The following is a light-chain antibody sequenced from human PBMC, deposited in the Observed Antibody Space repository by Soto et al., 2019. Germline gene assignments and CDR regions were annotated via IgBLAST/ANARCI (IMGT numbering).Light chain of an antibody. CDR2: GAS. CDR3: QEYGSSPRT. V-gene: IGKV3-20*01. CDR1: QSVNSSY. Sequence: EIVLTQSPGTPSLSPGERATLSCRASQSVNSSYLTWYQQKPGQAPRLLIYGASSRATGIPDRLRGSGSGTDFTLTISRLEPEDFAVYYCQEYGSSPRTFGQGTKVEIK. J-gene: IGKJ1*01.